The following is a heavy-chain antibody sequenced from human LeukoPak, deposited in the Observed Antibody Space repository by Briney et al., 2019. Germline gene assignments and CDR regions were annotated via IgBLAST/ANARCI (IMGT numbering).Heavy chain of an antibody. CDR1: GFTFSSYS. J-gene: IGHJ4*02. D-gene: IGHD2-21*01. Sequence: GGSLRLSCAASGFTFSSYSMSWVRQAPGKGLEWVSYISSSSSTIYYADSVKGRFTISRDNAKNSLYLQMNSLRAEDTAVYYCAREGRSIVTRGGFDYWGQGTLVTVSS. CDR2: ISSSSSTI. CDR3: AREGRSIVTRGGFDY. V-gene: IGHV3-48*01.